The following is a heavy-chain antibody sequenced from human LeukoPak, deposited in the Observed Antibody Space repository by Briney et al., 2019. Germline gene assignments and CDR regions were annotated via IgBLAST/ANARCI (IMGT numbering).Heavy chain of an antibody. D-gene: IGHD1-26*01. CDR2: ISSSGSTI. CDR3: ARANNDSPWGPFVDY. J-gene: IGHJ4*02. CDR1: GFTFSSYE. Sequence: QTGGSLRLSCAASGFTFSSYEMNWVRQAPGKGLEWVSYISSSGSTIYYADSVKGRFTISRDNAKNSLYLQMNSLRAEDTAVYYCARANNDSPWGPFVDYWGQGTLVTVSS. V-gene: IGHV3-48*03.